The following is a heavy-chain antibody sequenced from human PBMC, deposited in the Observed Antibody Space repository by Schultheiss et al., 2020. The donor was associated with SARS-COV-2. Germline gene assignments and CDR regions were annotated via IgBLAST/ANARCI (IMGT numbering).Heavy chain of an antibody. CDR3: ARATRVESLFSVRGGSFDF. J-gene: IGHJ4*02. CDR1: GSSITGFF. D-gene: IGHD5-24*01. Sequence: SETLSLTCSVSGSSITGFFWTWIRQPPGKGLDPIGNIYFTGITKYNPSLKSRVTISIDTSKNQFSLKLGSVTAADTAVYFCARATRVESLFSVRGGSFDFWGQGALVTVSS. V-gene: IGHV4-59*01. CDR2: IYFTGIT.